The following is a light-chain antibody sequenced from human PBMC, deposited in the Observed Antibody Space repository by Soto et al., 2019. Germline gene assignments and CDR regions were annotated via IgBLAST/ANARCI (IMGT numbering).Light chain of an antibody. Sequence: EVVLTQSPETLSVSPGERATLSCRASHNINNNLAWYQQRPGQSPWLLFYVASTRAPGVPARFSAGGSGTEFTLTISSLQSDDSAIYYCQQYDKWPPTTFGQGTRLEIK. CDR2: VAS. V-gene: IGKV3-15*01. J-gene: IGKJ5*01. CDR1: HNINNN. CDR3: QQYDKWPPTT.